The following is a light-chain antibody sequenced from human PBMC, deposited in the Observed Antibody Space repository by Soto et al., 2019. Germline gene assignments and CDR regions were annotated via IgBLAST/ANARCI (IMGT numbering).Light chain of an antibody. J-gene: IGKJ1*01. CDR3: QQYETYFRT. CDR2: AAS. V-gene: IGKV1-5*03. Sequence: DFQMTQSPSTLSASVGDRVTITCRASQSISRWLAWYQPKQGKAPKVXIHAASSLERGVPSRFRGSGAGTGCARTISSPQPDDFEIDDCQQYETYFRTFGQGTKVDIK. CDR1: QSISRW.